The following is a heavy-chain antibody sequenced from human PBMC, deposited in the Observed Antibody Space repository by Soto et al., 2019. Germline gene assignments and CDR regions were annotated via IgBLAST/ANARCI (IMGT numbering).Heavy chain of an antibody. V-gene: IGHV3-72*01. Sequence: EVQLVESGGGLVQPGGSLRLSCAGSGFTFSDDYIDWVRQAPGKGLEWVGSSRDKGNSYSTDYAAYVKGRFTVSRDASKTSLYLQMNRLKTEDTALYYCTRSIVGTTSSDYWGQGTLVTVSS. CDR3: TRSIVGTTSSDY. J-gene: IGHJ4*02. CDR2: SRDKGNSYST. CDR1: GFTFSDDY. D-gene: IGHD1-26*01.